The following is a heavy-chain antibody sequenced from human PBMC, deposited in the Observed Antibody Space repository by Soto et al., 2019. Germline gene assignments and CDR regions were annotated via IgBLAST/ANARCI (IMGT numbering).Heavy chain of an antibody. CDR2: TSLFQTKE. J-gene: IGHJ2*01. Sequence: QVQLVESGGGAVQPGETLTLSCAACGIGFSDFVIHWVRKAPGKGLEWVAVTSLFQTKEYYADSVRGRFTISRDNAENILYLQMNSRRPDDPAVYHCARSPVYDGGYFDLCGRGTRVTVSS. D-gene: IGHD5-12*01. V-gene: IGHV3-30*03. CDR1: GIGFSDFV. CDR3: ARSPVYDGGYFDL.